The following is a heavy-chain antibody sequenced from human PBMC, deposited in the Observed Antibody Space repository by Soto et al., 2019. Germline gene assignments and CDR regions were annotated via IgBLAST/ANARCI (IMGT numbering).Heavy chain of an antibody. CDR2: INAGNGNT. D-gene: IGHD2-21*01. CDR3: ARGGLLFHRLDY. V-gene: IGHV1-3*01. J-gene: IGHJ4*02. CDR1: GYTFTSYA. Sequence: QVQLVQSGAEVKKPGASVKVSCKASGYTFTSYAMHWVRQAPGQRLEWMGWINAGNGNTKYSQKFQGSVTITRDTSASTAYMELSSLRSQDTAVYYCARGGLLFHRLDYWGQGTLVTVSS.